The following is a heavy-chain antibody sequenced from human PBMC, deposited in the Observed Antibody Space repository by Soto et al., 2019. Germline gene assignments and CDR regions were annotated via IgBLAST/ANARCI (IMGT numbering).Heavy chain of an antibody. V-gene: IGHV4-31*03. Sequence: NPSETQSLTCFVSGYSITAGGYYWSWIRHHPGKGLEWIGSFYSSGSIIYNPSLRSRVSISGDTSSNQFSMSLTSVTAADTARYYCARMYSSGSGWFHPWGQGTLVTVSS. CDR2: FYSSGSI. CDR1: GYSITAGGYY. D-gene: IGHD6-19*01. J-gene: IGHJ5*02. CDR3: ARMYSSGSGWFHP.